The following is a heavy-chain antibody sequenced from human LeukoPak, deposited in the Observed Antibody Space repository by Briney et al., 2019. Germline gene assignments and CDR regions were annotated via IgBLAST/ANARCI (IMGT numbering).Heavy chain of an antibody. Sequence: SETLSLTCTVPGGSISSYYWSWIRQPPGKGLEWIGYIYYSGSTNYNPSLKSRVTISVDTSKNQFSLKLSSVTAADTAVYYCARDRSYYYGMDVWGQGTTVTVSS. CDR3: ARDRSYYYGMDV. V-gene: IGHV4-59*01. CDR2: IYYSGST. J-gene: IGHJ6*02. CDR1: GGSISSYY.